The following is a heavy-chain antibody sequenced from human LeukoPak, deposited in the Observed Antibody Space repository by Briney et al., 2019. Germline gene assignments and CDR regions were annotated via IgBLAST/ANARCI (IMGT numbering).Heavy chain of an antibody. CDR1: GFTFSNYA. V-gene: IGHV3-11*01. Sequence: PGGSLRLSCVTSGFTFSNYAMSWIRQAPGKGLEWVSYISSSGSTIYYADSVKGRFTISRDNAKNSLYLQMNSLRAEDTAVYYCAARGLLVLGDAFDIWGQGTMVTVSS. D-gene: IGHD6-6*01. CDR3: AARGLLVLGDAFDI. CDR2: ISSSGSTI. J-gene: IGHJ3*02.